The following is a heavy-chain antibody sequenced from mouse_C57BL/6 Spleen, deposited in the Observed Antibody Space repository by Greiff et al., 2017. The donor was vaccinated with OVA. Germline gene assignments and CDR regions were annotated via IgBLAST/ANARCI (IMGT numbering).Heavy chain of an antibody. CDR2: ISSGSSTI. V-gene: IGHV5-17*01. CDR3: ARGNYYGSSDWYFDV. J-gene: IGHJ1*03. CDR1: GFTFSDYG. Sequence: EVMLVESGGGLVKPGGSLKLSCAASGFTFSDYGMHWVRQAPEKGLEWVAYISSGSSTIYYADTVKGRFTITIDNAKNTLFLQLTSLRSEETAMYYCARGNYYGSSDWYFDVWGTGTTVTVSA. D-gene: IGHD1-1*01.